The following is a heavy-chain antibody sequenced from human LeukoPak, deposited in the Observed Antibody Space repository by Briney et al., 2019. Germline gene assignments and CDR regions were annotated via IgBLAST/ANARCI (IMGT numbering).Heavy chain of an antibody. V-gene: IGHV4-38-2*02. CDR1: GYSISSGYY. Sequence: SETLSLTCTVSGYSISSGYYWGWIRQPPGKGLEWIGSIYHSGSTYYNPSLKSRVTISVDTSKNQFSLKLSSVTAADTAVYYCARDHTTMIDWGQGTLVTVSS. CDR3: ARDHTTMID. CDR2: IYHSGST. D-gene: IGHD5-18*01. J-gene: IGHJ4*02.